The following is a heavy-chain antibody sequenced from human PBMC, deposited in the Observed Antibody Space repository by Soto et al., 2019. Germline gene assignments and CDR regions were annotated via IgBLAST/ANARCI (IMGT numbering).Heavy chain of an antibody. Sequence: QVQLVQSGAEVKKPGSSVKVSCKVSGGTLRSHTISWVRQAPGQGLEWMGRIIPILDVTNYAQKFQGRVTITADRSTYTAYLELSSLTSDDTAVYYCAWSGETAGMDVWGQGTTVTVSS. D-gene: IGHD3-16*01. CDR1: GGTLRSHT. V-gene: IGHV1-69*02. CDR3: AWSGETAGMDV. CDR2: IIPILDVT. J-gene: IGHJ6*02.